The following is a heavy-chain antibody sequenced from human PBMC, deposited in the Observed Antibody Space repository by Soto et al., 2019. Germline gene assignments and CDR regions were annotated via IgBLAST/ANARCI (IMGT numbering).Heavy chain of an antibody. CDR2: IYQSGLT. V-gene: IGHV4-30-2*01. CDR1: GYYDSIYTYS. CDR3: AGMPYTSGLRFDP. Sequence: PSETLSLPGPFSGYYDSIYTYSWSWIRRPPGKGLEWVGFIYQSGLTSYSPSLKSRVTISLDRSKNQCSLKLTSVTAADTAVYYCAGMPYTSGLRFDPWGQGTLVTVSS. D-gene: IGHD6-19*01. J-gene: IGHJ5*02.